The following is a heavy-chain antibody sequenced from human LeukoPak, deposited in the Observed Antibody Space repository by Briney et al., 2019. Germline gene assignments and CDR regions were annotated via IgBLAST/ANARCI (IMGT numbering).Heavy chain of an antibody. CDR3: ASWEVGATTGNWFDP. CDR1: GYTFTGYY. V-gene: IGHV1-2*06. J-gene: IGHJ5*02. CDR2: INPNSGGT. Sequence: ASVKVSCKASGYTFTGYYMHWVRQAPGQGLEWMVRINPNSGGTNYAQKFQGRVTMTRDTSISTAYMELSRLRSDGTAVYYCASWEVGATTGNWFDPWGQGTLVTVSS. D-gene: IGHD1-26*01.